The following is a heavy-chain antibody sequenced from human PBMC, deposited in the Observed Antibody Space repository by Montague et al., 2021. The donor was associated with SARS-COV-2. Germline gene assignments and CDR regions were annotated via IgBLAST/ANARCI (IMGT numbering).Heavy chain of an antibody. Sequence: SETLSLTCTVSGGSISSYYWSWIRQPPGKGLEWIGHFYYSGCTNYNPALQSRVTISVDTSKNQFSLKLSSVTAADTAVYYCAWGGYYVYAFDIWGQGTMVTVSS. J-gene: IGHJ3*02. D-gene: IGHD3-10*02. CDR3: AWGGYYVYAFDI. CDR1: GGSISSYY. V-gene: IGHV4-59*01. CDR2: FYYSGCT.